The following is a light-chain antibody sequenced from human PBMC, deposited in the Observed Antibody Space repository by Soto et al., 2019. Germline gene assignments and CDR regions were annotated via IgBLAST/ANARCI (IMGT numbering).Light chain of an antibody. V-gene: IGKV3-20*01. CDR2: GAS. Sequence: EIVLTQSPGTLSLSPGERATLSCRASQSVSSRSLAWYQQKPGQAPRLLIYGASNRATGIPDRFSGSGSGTDFTLTISRLEPEDFAMYYCQQFGTPRLTFGGGTKVDIK. CDR3: QQFGTPRLT. J-gene: IGKJ4*01. CDR1: QSVSSRS.